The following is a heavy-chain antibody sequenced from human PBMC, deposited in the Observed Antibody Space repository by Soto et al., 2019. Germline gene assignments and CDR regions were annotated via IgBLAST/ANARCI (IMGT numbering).Heavy chain of an antibody. Sequence: GGSLRLSCAVSGSPFSYYWMTWVRQAPGKGLEWVANIRQDGGEENYVDSVKGRFTVSRDDANNLLYLQVNSLRAEDTAVYYCARDWNYYGSNAYYDAFDIWGQGTMVTVSS. V-gene: IGHV3-7*01. D-gene: IGHD3-22*01. CDR3: ARDWNYYGSNAYYDAFDI. CDR1: GSPFSYYW. J-gene: IGHJ3*02. CDR2: IRQDGGEE.